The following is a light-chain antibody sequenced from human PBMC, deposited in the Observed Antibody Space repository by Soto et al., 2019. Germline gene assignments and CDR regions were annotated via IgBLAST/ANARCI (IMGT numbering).Light chain of an antibody. CDR3: QQYNYSPWT. CDR1: QSVGSNY. CDR2: GAS. V-gene: IGKV3-20*01. Sequence: EIVLTQSPGTLSLSPGERATLSCRASQSVGSNYLAWYQQKPGQAPRLLIYGASSRATGIPDRFSGGGSGTDFTLTISRLEPEDFAVYYCQQYNYSPWTYSQGTKVEIK. J-gene: IGKJ1*01.